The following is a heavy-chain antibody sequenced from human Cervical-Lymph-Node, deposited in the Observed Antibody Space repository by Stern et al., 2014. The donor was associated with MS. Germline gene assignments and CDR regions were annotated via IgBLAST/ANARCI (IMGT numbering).Heavy chain of an antibody. Sequence: MQLVESGGGVVQPGRSLRLSCVASGFTFRNYAMHWVRQAPGKGLEWVAVTSDDGDKNYYADSVRGRFPVSRNNSKNTLYLQISSLRPDDTATYYCARSAHSDYWGQGSLVIVSS. CDR2: TSDDGDKN. D-gene: IGHD3-3*02. V-gene: IGHV3-30-3*01. CDR3: ARSAHSDY. CDR1: GFTFRNYA. J-gene: IGHJ4*02.